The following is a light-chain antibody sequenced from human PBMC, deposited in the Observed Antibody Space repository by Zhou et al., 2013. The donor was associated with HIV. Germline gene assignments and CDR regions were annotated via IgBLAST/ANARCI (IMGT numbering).Light chain of an antibody. V-gene: IGKV1-39*01. Sequence: DIQMTQSPSSLSASVGDRVTITCRASQSISSYLHWYQQKPGKAPKLLIYAASSLQSGVPSRFSGSGSGTDFTLTISSLQPEDVATYYCQKYNSAPRTFGQGTKVEIK. CDR3: QKYNSAPRT. CDR2: AAS. CDR1: QSISSY. J-gene: IGKJ1*01.